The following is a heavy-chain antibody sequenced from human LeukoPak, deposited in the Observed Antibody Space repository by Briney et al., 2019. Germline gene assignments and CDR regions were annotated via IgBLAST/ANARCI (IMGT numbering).Heavy chain of an antibody. CDR3: ARDGDPVPAASSRPFDP. V-gene: IGHV4-4*07. CDR2: IYTSGST. D-gene: IGHD2-2*01. CDR1: GGSISSYY. J-gene: IGHJ5*02. Sequence: SETLSLTCTVSGGSISSYYWSWIRQPAGKGLEWIGRIYTSGSTNYHPSLKSRVTRSVDPSKNQFSLKLSSVTAADTAVYYCARDGDPVPAASSRPFDPWGQGTLVTVSS.